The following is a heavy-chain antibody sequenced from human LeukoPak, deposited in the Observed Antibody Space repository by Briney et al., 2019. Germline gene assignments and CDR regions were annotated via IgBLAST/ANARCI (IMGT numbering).Heavy chain of an antibody. CDR3: AAVVVVAATTRLPFDY. CDR1: GGTFISYA. Sequence: ASVKVSCKASGGTFISYAISWVRQAPGQGLEWMGRIIPIFGTANYAQKFQGRVTITADKSTSTAYMELSSLRSEDTAVYYCAAVVVVAATTRLPFDYWGQGTLVTVSS. V-gene: IGHV1-69*06. D-gene: IGHD2-15*01. CDR2: IIPIFGTA. J-gene: IGHJ4*02.